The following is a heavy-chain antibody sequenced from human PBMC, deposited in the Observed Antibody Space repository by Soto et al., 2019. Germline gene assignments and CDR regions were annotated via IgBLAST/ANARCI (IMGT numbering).Heavy chain of an antibody. Sequence: SETLSLTCTVSGGSISSGGYYWSWIRQHPGKGLEWIGYIYYSGSTYYNPSLKSRVTISVDTSKNQFSLKLSSVTAADTAVYYCAILTGTTRAQGMDVWGQGTTVTVSS. CDR2: IYYSGST. V-gene: IGHV4-31*03. J-gene: IGHJ6*02. D-gene: IGHD1-7*01. CDR3: AILTGTTRAQGMDV. CDR1: GGSISSGGYY.